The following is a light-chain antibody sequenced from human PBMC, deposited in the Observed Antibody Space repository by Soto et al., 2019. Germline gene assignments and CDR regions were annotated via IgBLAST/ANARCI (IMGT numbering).Light chain of an antibody. CDR1: QSVSSSY. V-gene: IGKV3-20*01. Sequence: EIVLTQSPGTLSLSPGERATLSCRAIQSVSSSYLAWYQQKPGQAPTLLIYGASSRATGIPDRFTGSGSGTDFTLTISRLEPEDFAVYYCQQYGSSPRTFGQGTKLEIK. CDR2: GAS. CDR3: QQYGSSPRT. J-gene: IGKJ2*01.